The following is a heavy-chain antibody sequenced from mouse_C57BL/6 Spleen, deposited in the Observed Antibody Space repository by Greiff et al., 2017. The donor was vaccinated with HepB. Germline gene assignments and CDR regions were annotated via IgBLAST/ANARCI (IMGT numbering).Heavy chain of an antibody. D-gene: IGHD1-1*01. J-gene: IGHJ4*01. Sequence: VQLVESGPGLVQPSQSLSITCTVSGFSLTSYGVHWVRQSPGKGLEWLGVIWSGGSTDYNAAFISRLSISKDNSKSQVFFKMNSLQADDTAIYYCAKNEALLIRGAMDYWGQGTSVTVSS. CDR3: AKNEALLIRGAMDY. CDR2: IWSGGST. V-gene: IGHV2-2*01. CDR1: GFSLTSYG.